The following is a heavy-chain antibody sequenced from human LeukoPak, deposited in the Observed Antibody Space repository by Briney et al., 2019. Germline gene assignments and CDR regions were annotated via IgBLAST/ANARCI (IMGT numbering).Heavy chain of an antibody. CDR2: ISGYNGKT. CDR1: GYTFTGYY. D-gene: IGHD3-16*01. Sequence: ASAKVSCKASGYTFTGYYMHWVRQAPGQGLEWMGWISGYNGKTKYAQKLQGRVTMTTDTSTSTVYMELRSLRSDDTAVYYCARVGSGLRVSGWFDSWGQGTLVTVSS. CDR3: ARVGSGLRVSGWFDS. J-gene: IGHJ5*01. V-gene: IGHV1-18*04.